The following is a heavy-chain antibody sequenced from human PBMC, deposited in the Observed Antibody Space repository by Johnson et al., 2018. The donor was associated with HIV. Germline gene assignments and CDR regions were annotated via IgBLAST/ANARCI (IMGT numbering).Heavy chain of an antibody. J-gene: IGHJ3*02. CDR3: ARDRGSMPAVAFDI. D-gene: IGHD2-2*01. Sequence: MLLVESGGGLIQPGESLRLSCAASGFTVNNNYMNWVRQTPGKGLEWVSVIYTGGSTYYADSVKGRFTISRDNSKNTLYLQMNSLRAEDTAVYYCARDRGSMPAVAFDIWGQGTMVTVSS. CDR1: GFTVNNNY. CDR2: IYTGGST. V-gene: IGHV3-66*03.